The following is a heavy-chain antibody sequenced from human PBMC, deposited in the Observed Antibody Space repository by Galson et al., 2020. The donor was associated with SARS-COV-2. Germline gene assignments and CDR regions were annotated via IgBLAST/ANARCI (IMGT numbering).Heavy chain of an antibody. V-gene: IGHV1-18*01. CDR3: SRDPDYGGIYYYYGMDV. Sequence: ASVKVSCKASGYTFTSYGISWVRQAPGQGLEWMGWISAYNGNTNYAQKPQGRVTMTTDTSTSTAYMELRSLRSDDTAVYYCSRDPDYGGIYYYYGMDVWGQGTTVTVSS. D-gene: IGHD4-17*01. CDR2: ISAYNGNT. CDR1: GYTFTSYG. J-gene: IGHJ6*02.